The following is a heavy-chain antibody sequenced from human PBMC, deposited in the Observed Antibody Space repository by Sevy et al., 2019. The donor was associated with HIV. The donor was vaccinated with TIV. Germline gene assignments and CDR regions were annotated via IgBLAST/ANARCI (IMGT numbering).Heavy chain of an antibody. CDR2: ISDRGGST. J-gene: IGHJ3*02. Sequence: GGSLRLSCAASGFDFRDFAMSWVRQAPGKGLEWVSSISDRGGSTYYADSVKGRFTISRDNSKNTLYLQMNSLGVEDTAVYYCAKRPYYYDSSGYDGPPPGAFDIWGQGTMVTVSS. D-gene: IGHD3-22*01. CDR3: AKRPYYYDSSGYDGPPPGAFDI. CDR1: GFDFRDFA. V-gene: IGHV3-23*01.